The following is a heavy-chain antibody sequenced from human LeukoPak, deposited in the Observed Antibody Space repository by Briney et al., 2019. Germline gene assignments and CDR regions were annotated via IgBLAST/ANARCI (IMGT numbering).Heavy chain of an antibody. D-gene: IGHD4-17*01. CDR3: ATGRGDGTFDY. Sequence: SGGSLRLSCAASGFTFSSHAMTWVRQAPGKGLEWVSTITGSGGGTYYADSVKGRFTISRDNSKSTLYLQMNSLRAEDTAVYYCATGRGDGTFDYWGQGTLVTVSS. CDR2: ITGSGGGT. J-gene: IGHJ4*02. CDR1: GFTFSSHA. V-gene: IGHV3-23*01.